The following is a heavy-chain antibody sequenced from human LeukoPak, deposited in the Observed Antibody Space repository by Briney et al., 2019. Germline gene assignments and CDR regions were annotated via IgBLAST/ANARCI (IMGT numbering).Heavy chain of an antibody. Sequence: SQTLSLTCALSGDSVSSNSAAWNWIRQSPSRGLEWLGRTYYRSKWYNDYAVSVKSRITINPDTSKNQFSLQLNSVTPEDTAVYFCARILRDSSGWPTYYYGMDVWGQGTTVTVSS. J-gene: IGHJ6*02. CDR2: TYYRSKWYN. V-gene: IGHV6-1*01. CDR1: GDSVSSNSAA. D-gene: IGHD6-19*01. CDR3: ARILRDSSGWPTYYYGMDV.